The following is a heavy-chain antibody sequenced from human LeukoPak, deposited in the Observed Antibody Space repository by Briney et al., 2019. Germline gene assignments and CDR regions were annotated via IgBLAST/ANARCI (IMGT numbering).Heavy chain of an antibody. V-gene: IGHV3-30-3*01. CDR3: AKGRAAGTRSYFDY. CDR2: ISYDGSNK. Sequence: PGGSLRLSCAASGFTFSSYAMHWVRQAPGKGLEWVAVISYDGSNKYYADSVKGRFTISRDNSKNTLYLQMNSLRAEDTAVYYCAKGRAAGTRSYFDYWGQGTLVTVSS. D-gene: IGHD6-13*01. CDR1: GFTFSSYA. J-gene: IGHJ4*02.